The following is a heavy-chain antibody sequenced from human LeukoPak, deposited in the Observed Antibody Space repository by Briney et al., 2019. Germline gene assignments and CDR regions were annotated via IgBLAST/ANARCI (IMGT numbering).Heavy chain of an antibody. CDR3: ARLGYAVPAAMSY. V-gene: IGHV4-59*08. Sequence: SETLSLTCTVSGGSISSYYWSWIRQPPGKGLEWIGYIYYSGSTNYNPSLKSRGTISVDTSKNQFSLKLSSVTAADTAVYYCARLGYAVPAAMSYWGQGTLVTVSS. J-gene: IGHJ4*02. CDR1: GGSISSYY. CDR2: IYYSGST. D-gene: IGHD2-2*01.